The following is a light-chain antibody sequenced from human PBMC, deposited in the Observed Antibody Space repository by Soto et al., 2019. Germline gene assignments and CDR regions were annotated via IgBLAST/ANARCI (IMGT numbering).Light chain of an antibody. CDR2: ATT. CDR3: QSFDSSRIGLL. V-gene: IGLV1-40*01. J-gene: IGLJ2*01. Sequence: QSVLTQPPSVTGAPGQRVTISCTGSHSDIGAGYGVHWYQQFPHSAPKLLIYATTNRPSGVPDRFSGSRSGTSASLAITGLQAEDEADYYCQSFDSSRIGLLFGGGTKLTVL. CDR1: HSDIGAGYG.